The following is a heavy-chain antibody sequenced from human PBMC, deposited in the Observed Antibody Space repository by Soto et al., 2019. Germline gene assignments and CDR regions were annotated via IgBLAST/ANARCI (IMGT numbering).Heavy chain of an antibody. D-gene: IGHD2-15*01. CDR3: ARTPVAATGGYNDYGRAG. V-gene: IGHV5-51*01. J-gene: IGHJ6*04. Sequence: PGESLKSSCKGSGYSFTSYWIGCVRQMPWKGLEWVGIIYPGDSDTRYRPSFQGQVTISADKSIITSDLHWRSLKASDTSMYYCARTPVAATGGYNDYGRAGSGKGRKVTVS. CDR2: IYPGDSDT. CDR1: GYSFTSYW.